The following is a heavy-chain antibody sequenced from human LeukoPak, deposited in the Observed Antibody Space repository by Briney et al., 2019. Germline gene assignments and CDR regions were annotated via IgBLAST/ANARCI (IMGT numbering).Heavy chain of an antibody. V-gene: IGHV3-48*03. CDR2: ISGSGTTI. D-gene: IGHD2-15*01. Sequence: PGGSLRLSCAASGFTFSSYEMNWVRQAPGKGLEWVSYISGSGTTIYYADSVKGRFTISRDNAKNSLYPQMNSLRAEDTAVYYCARDSGYCSGGSCYEFETPGGYMDVWGKGTTVTVSS. J-gene: IGHJ6*03. CDR1: GFTFSSYE. CDR3: ARDSGYCSGGSCYEFETPGGYMDV.